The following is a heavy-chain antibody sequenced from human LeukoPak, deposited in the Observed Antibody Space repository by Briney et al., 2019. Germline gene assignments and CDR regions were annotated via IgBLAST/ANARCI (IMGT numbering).Heavy chain of an antibody. CDR1: GFTFSNAW. CDR2: IKSKTDGGTT. J-gene: IGHJ5*02. D-gene: IGHD3-10*01. V-gene: IGHV3-15*01. CDR3: TTEGGYYGSGSYGVDP. Sequence: GGSLRLSCAASGFTFSNAWMSWVRQAPGKGLEWVGRIKSKTDGGTTDYAAPVKGRFTISRDDSKNTLYLQMNSLKTEDTAVYYCTTEGGYYGSGSYGVDPWGQGTLVTVSS.